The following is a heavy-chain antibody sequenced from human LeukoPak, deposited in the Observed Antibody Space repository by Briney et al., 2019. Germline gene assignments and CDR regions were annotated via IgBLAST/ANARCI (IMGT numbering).Heavy chain of an antibody. CDR1: GGSISSGSYY. J-gene: IGHJ3*02. CDR3: ARRRLFLAHAFDI. D-gene: IGHD4/OR15-4a*01. V-gene: IGHV4-39*07. Sequence: SETLSLTCTVSGGSISSGSYYWGWIRQPPGKGLEWIGSLYYSGSTSYNPSLKSRVTISVDTSKNQFSLKLTSVTVADTAVYYCARRRLFLAHAFDIWGQGTMVTVSS. CDR2: LYYSGST.